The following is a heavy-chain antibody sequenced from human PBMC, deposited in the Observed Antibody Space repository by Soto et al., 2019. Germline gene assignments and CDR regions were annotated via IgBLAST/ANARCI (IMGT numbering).Heavy chain of an antibody. CDR1: GITFGSRA. CDR3: TRDASRDSSARGWFDP. CDR2: ISSNSAYI. Sequence: PGGSLRLSCVASGITFGSRAMNWFRQAPGQGLEWVSTISSNSAYIYYTDALRGRFTISRDNAKNSLHLQMNSLRAEDTAVYYCTRDASRDSSARGWFDPWGPGTLVTVSS. D-gene: IGHD6-13*01. J-gene: IGHJ5*02. V-gene: IGHV3-21*01.